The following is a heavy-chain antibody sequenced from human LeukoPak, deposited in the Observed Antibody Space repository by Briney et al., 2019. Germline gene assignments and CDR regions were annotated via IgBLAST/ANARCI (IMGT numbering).Heavy chain of an antibody. CDR2: IYHDGTT. CDR1: GASMRNSYY. J-gene: IGHJ4*02. D-gene: IGHD3-10*01. Sequence: PSETLSLTCSVYGASMRNSYYWGWIRPSPGKGLEWIGSIYHDGTTYYNAPFKSRVTMSVDTSKNQFSLKMTSVTAADTAVYFCTSLRGMGIRAPLWDYWGQGNLVTVSS. V-gene: IGHV4-38-2*02. CDR3: TSLRGMGIRAPLWDY.